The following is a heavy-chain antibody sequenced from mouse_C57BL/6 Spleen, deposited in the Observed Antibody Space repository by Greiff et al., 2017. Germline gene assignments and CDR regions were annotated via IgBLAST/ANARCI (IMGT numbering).Heavy chain of an antibody. CDR3: ARDYGSSDNYAMGY. CDR2: ISGGGGNT. V-gene: IGHV5-9*01. J-gene: IGHJ4*01. Sequence: EVKLVESGGGLVKPGGSLKLSCAASGFTFSSYTMSWVRQTPEKRLEWVATISGGGGNTYYPDSVKGRFTISRDNAKNTLYLQMSSLRSEDTALYDCARDYGSSDNYAMGYWGQGASVTVSS. CDR1: GFTFSSYT. D-gene: IGHD1-1*01.